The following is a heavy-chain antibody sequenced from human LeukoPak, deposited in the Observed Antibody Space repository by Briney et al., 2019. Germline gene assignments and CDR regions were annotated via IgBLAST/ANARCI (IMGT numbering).Heavy chain of an antibody. J-gene: IGHJ5*02. CDR3: ARGEGSGYFRSVKFDP. CDR2: IYTSGST. V-gene: IGHV4-4*07. Sequence: SETLSLTCTVSGGSISSYYWSWIRQPAGKGLEWIGRIYTSGSTNYNPSLKSRVTMSVDTSKNQFSLKLSSVTAADTAVYYCARGEGSGYFRSVKFDPWGQGTLVTVSS. D-gene: IGHD3-3*01. CDR1: GGSISSYY.